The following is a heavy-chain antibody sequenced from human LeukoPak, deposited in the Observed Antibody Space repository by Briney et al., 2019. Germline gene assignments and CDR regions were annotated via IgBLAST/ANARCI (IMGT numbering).Heavy chain of an antibody. D-gene: IGHD3-3*01. CDR2: MNPNSGNT. J-gene: IGHJ6*03. CDR1: GYTFTSYD. CDR3: ARGEYYDFWSGYFSPGNYYYMDV. V-gene: IGHV1-8*03. Sequence: GASVKVSCKASGYTFTSYDINWVRQATGQGLEWMGWMNPNSGNTGYAQKFQGRVTITRNTSISTAYMELSSLRSEDTAVYYCARGEYYDFWSGYFSPGNYYYMDVWGKGTTVTVSS.